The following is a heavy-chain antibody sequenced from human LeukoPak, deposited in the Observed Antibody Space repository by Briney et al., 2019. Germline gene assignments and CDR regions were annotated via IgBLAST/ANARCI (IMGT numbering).Heavy chain of an antibody. CDR1: GFTFSDAW. CDR3: TADMPASSRASDY. J-gene: IGHJ4*02. D-gene: IGHD2-15*01. CDR2: IKSKTDGGTT. Sequence: GGSLRLSCAASGFTFSDAWMSWVRQAPGMGLEWVGRIKSKTDGGTTEYAAHVKGRFTISRDDSKTTLYLQINSLKTEDTAVYFCTADMPASSRASDYWGQGTLVTVSS. V-gene: IGHV3-15*01.